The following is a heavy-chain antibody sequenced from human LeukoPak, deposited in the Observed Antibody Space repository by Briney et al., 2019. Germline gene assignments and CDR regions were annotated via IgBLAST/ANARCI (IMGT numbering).Heavy chain of an antibody. D-gene: IGHD1-1*01. Sequence: GGSLRLSCAASGFTFSSYDMHWVRQATGKGLEWVSAIGTAGDTYYPGSGKGRFTISRENAKNSLYLQMNSLRAEDTAVYYCARETDDYGDYWGQGTLVTVSS. J-gene: IGHJ4*02. CDR2: IGTAGDT. V-gene: IGHV3-13*01. CDR1: GFTFSSYD. CDR3: ARETDDYGDY.